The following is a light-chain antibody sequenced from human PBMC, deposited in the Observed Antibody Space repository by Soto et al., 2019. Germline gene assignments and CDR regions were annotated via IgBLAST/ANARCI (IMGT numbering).Light chain of an antibody. CDR2: GAS. Sequence: EIVMTQSPGSVSLSPGERATLSCRASETVKKNSLAWYQQKPGQAPRLLIYGASRRATGIPDSFSGSGSETDFILTTSRLEPDNSAVYYCQQYANSPLTCGGGTKVEI. V-gene: IGKV3-20*01. CDR1: ETVKKNS. J-gene: IGKJ4*01. CDR3: QQYANSPLT.